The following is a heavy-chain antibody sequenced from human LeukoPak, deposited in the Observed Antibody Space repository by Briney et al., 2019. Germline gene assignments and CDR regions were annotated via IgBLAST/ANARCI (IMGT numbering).Heavy chain of an antibody. CDR3: VNYYYDSSGYLDAFDI. V-gene: IGHV4-34*01. CDR1: GGSFSGYY. Sequence: PSETLSLTCAVYGGSFSGYYWSWIRQPPGKGLEWIGEINHSGSTNYNPSLKSRVTISVDTSKNQFSLKLSSVTAADTAVYYCVNYYYDSSGYLDAFDIWGQGTMVTVSS. J-gene: IGHJ3*02. CDR2: INHSGST. D-gene: IGHD3-22*01.